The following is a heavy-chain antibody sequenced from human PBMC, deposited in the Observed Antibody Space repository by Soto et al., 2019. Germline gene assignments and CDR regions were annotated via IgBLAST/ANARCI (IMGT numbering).Heavy chain of an antibody. CDR2: IYRTGNT. CDR1: GDSMTSGDYS. J-gene: IGHJ4*02. Sequence: QLQLQESGSRLVKSSQTLSLTCTVSGDSMTSGDYSWSWIRQPPGKGLEWLGYIYRTGNTHYSPSLKSRLSISQDRSKNQFSLELTSVTAADTAVYYCARGDYQYSIDYWGQGTQVTVSS. CDR3: ARGDYQYSIDY. V-gene: IGHV4-30-2*01. D-gene: IGHD2-2*01.